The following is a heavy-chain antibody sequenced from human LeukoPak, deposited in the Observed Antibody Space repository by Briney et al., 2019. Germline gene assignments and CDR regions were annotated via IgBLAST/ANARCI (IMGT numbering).Heavy chain of an antibody. CDR2: ISGSGGST. Sequence: GGSLRLSCAASGFIFSSYAMSWVRQAPGKGLEWVSTISGSGGSTYYADSVKGRFTISRDNSKNTVYLQMNSLRAEDTAVYYCAKETSSSFDYWGQGTLVTVSS. CDR1: GFIFSSYA. CDR3: AKETSSSFDY. D-gene: IGHD6-6*01. V-gene: IGHV3-23*01. J-gene: IGHJ4*02.